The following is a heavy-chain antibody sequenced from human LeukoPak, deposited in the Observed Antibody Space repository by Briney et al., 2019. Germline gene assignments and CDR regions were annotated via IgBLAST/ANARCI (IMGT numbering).Heavy chain of an antibody. Sequence: SVKVSCKASGGTFSSYAISWVRQAPGQGLEWMGGIIPIFGTANYAQKFQGRVTITADESTSTAYMELSSLRSEDTAVYYCARDRAPPYCGGDCYPGLFDYWGQGTLITVSS. V-gene: IGHV1-69*13. J-gene: IGHJ4*02. CDR1: GGTFSSYA. CDR3: ARDRAPPYCGGDCYPGLFDY. CDR2: IIPIFGTA. D-gene: IGHD2-21*02.